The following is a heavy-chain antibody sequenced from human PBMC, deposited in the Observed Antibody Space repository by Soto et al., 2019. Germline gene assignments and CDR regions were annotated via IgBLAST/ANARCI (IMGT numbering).Heavy chain of an antibody. J-gene: IGHJ3*02. D-gene: IGHD6-13*01. CDR2: IDYSRST. Sequence: PSETLSLTCTVSGGSIGTYYWTWIRQPPGKGLEWIGYIDYSRSTNYSPSLKSRVTISIDTSKNQFPLKLSSVTAADTAVYYCARGRRSSNRCDALDMWGQGTMVTVSS. CDR1: GGSIGTYY. CDR3: ARGRRSSNRCDALDM. V-gene: IGHV4-59*01.